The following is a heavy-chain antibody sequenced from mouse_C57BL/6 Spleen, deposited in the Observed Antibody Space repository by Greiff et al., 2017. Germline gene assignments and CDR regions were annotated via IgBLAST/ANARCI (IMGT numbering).Heavy chain of an antibody. CDR3: GSYDYEGFYYFDY. J-gene: IGHJ2*01. CDR1: GFNIKDYY. V-gene: IGHV14-2*01. D-gene: IGHD2-4*01. Sequence: EVMLVESGAELVKPGASVKLSCTASGFNIKDYYMHWVKQRTEQGLEWIGRIDPEDGETKYAPKFQGKATITADTSSNTAYLQLSSLTSEDTAVYYCGSYDYEGFYYFDYWGQGTTLTVSS. CDR2: IDPEDGET.